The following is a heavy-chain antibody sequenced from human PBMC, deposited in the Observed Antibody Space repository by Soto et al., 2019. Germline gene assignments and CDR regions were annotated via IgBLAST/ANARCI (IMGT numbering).Heavy chain of an antibody. CDR1: GGTFSSYA. J-gene: IGHJ3*02. CDR2: IIPIFGTA. Sequence: SLKVSCKASGGTFSSYAISWVRQAPGQGLEWMGGIIPIFGTANYAQKFQGRVTITAGESTSTAYMELSSLRSEDTAVYYCARELGVNDAFDIWGQGTMVTVSS. V-gene: IGHV1-69*13. CDR3: ARELGVNDAFDI. D-gene: IGHD1-26*01.